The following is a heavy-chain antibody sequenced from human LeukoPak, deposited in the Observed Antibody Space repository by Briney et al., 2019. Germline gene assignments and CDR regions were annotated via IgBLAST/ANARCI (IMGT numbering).Heavy chain of an antibody. D-gene: IGHD6-6*01. Sequence: AGGSLRLSCAASGFTFSSYGMHWVRQAPGKGLEWVAFIRYDGSNKDYADSVKGRFTISRDNSKNTLYLQMNSLRLEDTAVYYCAKVGLVAARPNNFDYWGQGTLVTVSS. CDR3: AKVGLVAARPNNFDY. CDR1: GFTFSSYG. CDR2: IRYDGSNK. J-gene: IGHJ4*02. V-gene: IGHV3-30*02.